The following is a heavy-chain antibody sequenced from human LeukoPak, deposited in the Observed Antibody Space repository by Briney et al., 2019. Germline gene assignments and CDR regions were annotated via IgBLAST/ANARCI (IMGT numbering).Heavy chain of an antibody. J-gene: IGHJ4*02. CDR1: GFTFSSYA. CDR3: ARVPSPGYSYGHPYYFDY. V-gene: IGHV3-30*04. Sequence: PGGSLRLSCAASGFTFSSYAMHWVRQAPGKGLEWVAVIPYDGSNKYYADSVKGRFTISRDNSKNTLYLQMNSLRAEDTAVYYCARVPSPGYSYGHPYYFDYWGQGTLVTVSS. D-gene: IGHD5-18*01. CDR2: IPYDGSNK.